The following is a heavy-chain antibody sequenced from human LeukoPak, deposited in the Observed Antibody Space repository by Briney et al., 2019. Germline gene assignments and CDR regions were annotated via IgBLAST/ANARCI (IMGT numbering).Heavy chain of an antibody. Sequence: SATLSLTCTVSGGSISSYYWSWIRQPPGKGLEWIGYIYYSGSTNYNPSLKSRVTISVDTSKNQFSLKLSSVTAADTAVYYCASLDGYNHPFDYWGQGTLVTVSS. V-gene: IGHV4-59*01. CDR1: GGSISSYY. J-gene: IGHJ4*02. CDR2: IYYSGST. CDR3: ASLDGYNHPFDY. D-gene: IGHD5-24*01.